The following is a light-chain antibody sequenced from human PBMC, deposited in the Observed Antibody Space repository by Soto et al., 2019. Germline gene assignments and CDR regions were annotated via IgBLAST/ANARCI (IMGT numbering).Light chain of an antibody. CDR1: RSNIGSKT. CDR2: SNN. J-gene: IGLJ7*01. CDR3: AAWDDSRNGAV. V-gene: IGLV1-44*01. Sequence: QSVLTQPPSASGTPGQRVTISCSGSRSNIGSKTVNWYQQVPGTAPKLLIYSNNQRPSGVPDRFSGSKSGTSASLAISGLQSEDAAEYYCAAWDDSRNGAVLGGGTQLTVL.